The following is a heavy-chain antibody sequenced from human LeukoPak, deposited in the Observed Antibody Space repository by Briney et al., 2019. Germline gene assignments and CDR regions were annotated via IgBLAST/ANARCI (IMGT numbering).Heavy chain of an antibody. J-gene: IGHJ4*02. CDR2: MNGEGSTI. D-gene: IGHD1-1*01. CDR3: ARAGNYYFEY. Sequence: PGGSLRLSCAGSGFTFSSSWIHWVRQAPGKGLVWVSRMNGEGSTIDYAASVKGRFTISRDNAKNTLYLQMNSLSAEDTAVYYCARAGNYYFEYWGQGTLVTVSS. V-gene: IGHV3-74*01. CDR1: GFTFSSSW.